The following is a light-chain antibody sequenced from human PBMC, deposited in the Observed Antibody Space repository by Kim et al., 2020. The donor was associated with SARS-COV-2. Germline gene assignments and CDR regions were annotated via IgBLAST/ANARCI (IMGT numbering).Light chain of an antibody. J-gene: IGKJ1*01. CDR2: AAS. CDR1: QDISNY. Sequence: ASVGDIVTITCRASQDISNYVVWYQQKPGKVPKVLIYAASALHSGVPSRFSGGGFGTDFTLTISSLQPEDVATYYCQKYNAAPWTFGQGTKVDIK. V-gene: IGKV1-27*01. CDR3: QKYNAAPWT.